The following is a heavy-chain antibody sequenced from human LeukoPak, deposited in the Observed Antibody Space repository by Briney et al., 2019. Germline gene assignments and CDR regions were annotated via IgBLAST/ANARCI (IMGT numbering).Heavy chain of an antibody. V-gene: IGHV3-49*04. D-gene: IGHD3-3*01. J-gene: IGHJ3*02. Sequence: GGSLRLSCTASGFTFDESPMSWVRQAPGKGLEWVTFIRGKAYGGTTEYAASVKGRFTISRDDSKSIAYLQMNSLKTEDTAVYYCTRYFGSGRAFEIWGQGTIVTVSS. CDR2: IRGKAYGGTT. CDR3: TRYFGSGRAFEI. CDR1: GFTFDESP.